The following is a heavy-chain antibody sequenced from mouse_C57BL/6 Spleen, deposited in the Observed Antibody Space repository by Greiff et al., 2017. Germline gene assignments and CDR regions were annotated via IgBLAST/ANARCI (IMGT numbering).Heavy chain of an antibody. J-gene: IGHJ3*02. D-gene: IGHD1-1*01. CDR2: IYPGDGDT. V-gene: IGHV1-80*01. CDR1: GYAFSSYW. Sequence: QVQLQQSGAELVKPGASVTISCKASGYAFSSYWMNWVKQRPGKGLEWIGQIYPGDGDTNYNGKFKGTATLTADKSSSTAYMQLSSLTSEYSAVYCCARGHYYGSSPGWGQGTLVTVSA. CDR3: ARGHYYGSSPG.